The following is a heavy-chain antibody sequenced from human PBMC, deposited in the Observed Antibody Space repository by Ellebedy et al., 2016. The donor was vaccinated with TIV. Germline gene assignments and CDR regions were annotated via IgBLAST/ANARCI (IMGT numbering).Heavy chain of an antibody. J-gene: IGHJ4*02. D-gene: IGHD3-22*01. CDR2: IYYVGST. Sequence: MPSETLSPTCTVSGGSISSSSYDWGRIRQPPGKGLEWIGSIYYVGSTYCNPTLKSRVTISVDTSKNQFSLKLSSVSASDTAVYYCARSTMIVVVQFDYWGQGTLVTVSS. V-gene: IGHV4-39*01. CDR3: ARSTMIVVVQFDY. CDR1: GGSISSSSYD.